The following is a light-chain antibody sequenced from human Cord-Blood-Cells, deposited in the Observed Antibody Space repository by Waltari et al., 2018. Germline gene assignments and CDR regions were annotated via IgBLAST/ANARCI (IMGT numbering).Light chain of an antibody. CDR3: NSRDSSGKRV. CDR1: SLRSYY. CDR2: GKN. V-gene: IGLV3-19*01. Sequence: SSELTQDPAVSVALGQTVRITCQGDSLRSYYASWYQQKPGQAPVLVLYGKNNRPSGIPDRFSGSSSGNTASLTITGAQAEEEADYYCNSRDSSGKRVFGGGTKLTVL. J-gene: IGLJ2*01.